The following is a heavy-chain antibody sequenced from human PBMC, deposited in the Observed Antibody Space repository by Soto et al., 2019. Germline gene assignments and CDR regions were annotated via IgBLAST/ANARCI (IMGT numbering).Heavy chain of an antibody. CDR1: GGSISSYY. V-gene: IGHV4-59*01. Sequence: SETLSLTCTVSGGSISSYYWSWIRQPPGKGLEWIGYIYYSGSTNYNPSLKSRVTISVDTSKNQFSLKLSSVTAADTAVYYCARVGYCSSTSCYWDGMDVWGQGTTVAVSS. CDR3: ARVGYCSSTSCYWDGMDV. CDR2: IYYSGST. D-gene: IGHD2-2*01. J-gene: IGHJ6*02.